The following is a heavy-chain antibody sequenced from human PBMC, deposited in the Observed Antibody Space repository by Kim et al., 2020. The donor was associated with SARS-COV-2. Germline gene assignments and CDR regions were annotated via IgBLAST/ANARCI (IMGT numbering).Heavy chain of an antibody. V-gene: IGHV6-1*01. D-gene: IGHD4-17*01. CDR3: AKDGGDYAPFWFDP. Sequence: SQTLSLTCAISGDSVSSNSAAWHWIRQSPSRGLEWLGRTCYRSNWYNDYAESVKSRISINPDTSKNQFSLHLNSVTPEDTAVYYCAKDGGDYAPFWFDPWGQGTLVTVSS. J-gene: IGHJ5*02. CDR2: TCYRSNWYN. CDR1: GDSVSSNSAA.